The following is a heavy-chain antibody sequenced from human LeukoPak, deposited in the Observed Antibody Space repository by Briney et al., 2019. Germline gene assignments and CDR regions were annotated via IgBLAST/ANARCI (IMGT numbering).Heavy chain of an antibody. V-gene: IGHV3-23*01. CDR2: ISGSGGST. CDR1: GFTFSSYG. Sequence: GGSLRLSCAASGFTFSSYGMSWVRQAPGKGLEWVSAISGSGGSTYYADSVKGRFTISRDNSKNTLYLQMNSLRAEDTAVYYCAKDPSGDCSGRSCYPGLFGYWGQGTLVTVSS. CDR3: AKDPSGDCSGRSCYPGLFGY. J-gene: IGHJ4*02. D-gene: IGHD2-15*01.